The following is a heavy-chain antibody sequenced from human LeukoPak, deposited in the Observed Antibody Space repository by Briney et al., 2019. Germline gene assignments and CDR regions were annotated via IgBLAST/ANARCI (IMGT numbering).Heavy chain of an antibody. Sequence: PGRTLRLSCAASGFTFSDYYMTWIRRAPGQGLEWLSYISDSSHHINYADSVKGRFTISRDNAGNSLYLQMNSLGAEYTGVYYCARVGLITQAGTYDYWGQGILVTVCS. CDR3: ARVGLITQAGTYDY. CDR2: ISDSSHHI. CDR1: GFTFSDYY. V-gene: IGHV3-11*06. D-gene: IGHD6-13*01. J-gene: IGHJ4*02.